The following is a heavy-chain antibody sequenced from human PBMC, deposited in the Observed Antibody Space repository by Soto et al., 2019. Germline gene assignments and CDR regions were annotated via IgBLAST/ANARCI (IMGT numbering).Heavy chain of an antibody. CDR3: AKNPGYYYDSTGYHFDY. J-gene: IGHJ4*02. CDR1: EFTFSNYA. V-gene: IGHV3-23*01. D-gene: IGHD3-22*01. Sequence: EVQLLESGGGLVQPGGSLRLSCAASEFTFSNYAMSWVRQAPGKGLEWVSAISYGGGTTYYADSVKGRFTISRDNSKDTLYLQRTSLRAADTAVYYCAKNPGYYYDSTGYHFDYWGQGALVTVSS. CDR2: ISYGGGTT.